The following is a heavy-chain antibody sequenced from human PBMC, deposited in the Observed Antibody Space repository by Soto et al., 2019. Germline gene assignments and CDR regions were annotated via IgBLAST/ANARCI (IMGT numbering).Heavy chain of an antibody. CDR2: INGDGSTT. Sequence: EVQLVESGGGLVQPGGSLRLSCAASGLTFSSYWMHWVRQVPGKGLVWVSRINGDGSTTGYADSVKGRFTISRDNAKNTRYLQMNSLRAEGTAVYYCARGQEKWTNWYFDLWGRGTLVTVSS. CDR3: ARGQEKWTNWYFDL. D-gene: IGHD1-26*01. J-gene: IGHJ2*01. V-gene: IGHV3-74*01. CDR1: GLTFSSYW.